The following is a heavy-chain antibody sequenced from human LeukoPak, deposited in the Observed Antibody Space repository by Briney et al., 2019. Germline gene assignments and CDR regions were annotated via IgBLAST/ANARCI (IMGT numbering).Heavy chain of an antibody. J-gene: IGHJ4*02. V-gene: IGHV3-7*01. CDR1: GFTFSSFW. Sequence: GGSLRLSCAASGFTFSSFWMSWVRHVPGEGLEWVANINEDGSEKYYVDSVRGRFTIPRDNAKNSLYLQMDSLRAEDRAVYYCAKPDAPGTVEYWGPGTLVTVSS. CDR2: INEDGSEK. CDR3: AKPDAPGTVEY. D-gene: IGHD1-14*01.